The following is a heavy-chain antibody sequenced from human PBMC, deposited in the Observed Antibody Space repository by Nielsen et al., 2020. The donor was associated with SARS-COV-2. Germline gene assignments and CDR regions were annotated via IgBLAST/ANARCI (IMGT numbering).Heavy chain of an antibody. CDR2: IYYSGST. J-gene: IGHJ6*02. V-gene: IGHV4-59*08. CDR3: ARPEFDYYGMDV. D-gene: IGHD3-10*01. Sequence: SETLSLTCTVSGGSISSYYWSWIRQPPGKGLEWIGYIYYSGSTNYNPSLKSRVTISVDTSKNQFSLKLSSVTAADTAVYYCARPEFDYYGMDVWGQGTTVTVSS. CDR1: GGSISSYY.